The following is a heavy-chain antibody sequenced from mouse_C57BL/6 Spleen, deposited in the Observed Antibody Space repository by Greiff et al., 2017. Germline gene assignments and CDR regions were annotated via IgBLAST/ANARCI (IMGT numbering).Heavy chain of an antibody. Sequence: EVHLVESGGGLVKPGGSLKLSCAASGFTFSDYGMHWVRQAPEKGLEWVAYISSGSSTIYYADTVKGRFTISRDNAKNTLFLQMTSLRSEDTAMYYCARSHGSTPYYFDYWGQGTTLTVSS. CDR1: GFTFSDYG. CDR2: ISSGSSTI. CDR3: ARSHGSTPYYFDY. D-gene: IGHD1-1*01. J-gene: IGHJ2*01. V-gene: IGHV5-17*01.